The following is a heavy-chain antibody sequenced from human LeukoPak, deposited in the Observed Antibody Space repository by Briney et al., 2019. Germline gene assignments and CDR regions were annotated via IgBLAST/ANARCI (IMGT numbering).Heavy chain of an antibody. D-gene: IGHD4-17*01. CDR3: ARDSSGDYWYFGL. Sequence: SETLSLTCTVSGGSISSYYWSWIRQPPGKGLEWIGYIYYSGTTNYNPSLKSRVTISVDTSKNHFSLKLSSVTAADTAVYYCARDSSGDYWYFGLWGRGTLVTVSS. CDR2: IYYSGTT. J-gene: IGHJ2*01. V-gene: IGHV4-59*12. CDR1: GGSISSYY.